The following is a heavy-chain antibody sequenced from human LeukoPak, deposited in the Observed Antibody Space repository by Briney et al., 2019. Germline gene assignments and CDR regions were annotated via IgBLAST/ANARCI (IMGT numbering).Heavy chain of an antibody. CDR1: GYTFTSYD. CDR2: MNPNSGNT. CDR3: ATQPYSYGRFFWFDP. D-gene: IGHD5-18*01. Sequence: ASVKVSCKASGYTFTSYDINWVRQATGQGLEWMGWMNPNSGNTGYAQKFQGRVTMTEDTSTDTAYMELSSLRSEDTAVYYCATQPYSYGRFFWFDPWGQGTLVTVSS. V-gene: IGHV1-8*01. J-gene: IGHJ5*02.